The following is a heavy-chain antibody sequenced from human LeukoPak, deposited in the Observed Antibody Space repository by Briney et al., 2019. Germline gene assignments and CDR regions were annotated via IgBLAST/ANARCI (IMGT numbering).Heavy chain of an antibody. D-gene: IGHD3-3*01. Sequence: SETLSLTCTVSGGSISSGGYYWSWIRQPPGKGLVWIGYIYHSGSTYYNPSLKSRVTISVDRSKNQFSLKLSSVTAADTAVYYCARLRKSGYLYYFDYWGQGTLVTVSS. CDR2: IYHSGST. J-gene: IGHJ4*02. CDR1: GGSISSGGYY. CDR3: ARLRKSGYLYYFDY. V-gene: IGHV4-30-2*01.